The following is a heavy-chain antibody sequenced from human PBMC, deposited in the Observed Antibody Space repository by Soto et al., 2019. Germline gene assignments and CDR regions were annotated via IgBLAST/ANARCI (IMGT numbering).Heavy chain of an antibody. Sequence: GGSLRLSCAASGFSFSTSWMHWVRQAPGKGLVWVSCIHSDGTNTDYADSVKGRFSISRDNAKNTLYLQMNSLRAEDTAMYYCARDPFPHYYDSSGYATAYYYYYGMDVWGQGTTVTVSS. D-gene: IGHD3-22*01. J-gene: IGHJ6*02. CDR2: IHSDGTNT. CDR1: GFSFSTSW. V-gene: IGHV3-74*01. CDR3: ARDPFPHYYDSSGYATAYYYYYGMDV.